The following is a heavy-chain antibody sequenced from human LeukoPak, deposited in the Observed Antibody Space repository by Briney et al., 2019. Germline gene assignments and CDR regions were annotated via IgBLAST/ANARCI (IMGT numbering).Heavy chain of an antibody. CDR1: GYTFSSYG. D-gene: IGHD3-10*01. J-gene: IGHJ4*02. CDR3: ARDSRTFTMIRGAPPDY. CDR2: INTYNDNT. Sequence: ASVKVSCKASGYTFSSYGISWVRQAPGQGLEWMGWINTYNDNTDYAQKFQDRVTLITDTSTSTAYMELRSLRSDDMAIYYCARDSRTFTMIRGAPPDYWGQGTLVTVSS. V-gene: IGHV1-18*03.